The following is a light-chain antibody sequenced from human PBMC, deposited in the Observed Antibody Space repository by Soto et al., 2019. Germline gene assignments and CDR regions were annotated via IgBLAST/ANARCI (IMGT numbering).Light chain of an antibody. CDR3: QQSHGTPWT. J-gene: IGKJ1*01. Sequence: DIQMTQSPSSLSASVGDRVTITCRASQSISSYLNWYQQQLGKAPKLLIYAASSLQSVVPSRFSGSGSGTDFALTISSLQPADFATYFCQQSHGTPWTFGQGTEVEIK. CDR1: QSISSY. CDR2: AAS. V-gene: IGKV1-39*01.